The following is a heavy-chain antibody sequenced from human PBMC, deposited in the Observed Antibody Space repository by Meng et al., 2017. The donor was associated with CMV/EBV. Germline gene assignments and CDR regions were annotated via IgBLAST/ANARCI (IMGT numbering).Heavy chain of an antibody. CDR3: AREPSDCYSSSWCWFDP. J-gene: IGHJ5*02. D-gene: IGHD6-13*01. Sequence: GGSLRLSCAASGFTFSSYAMHWVRQAPGKGLEWVAVISYDGSNKYYADSVKGRFTISRDNSKNTLYLQMNSLRAEDTAVYYCAREPSDCYSSSWCWFDPWGQGTLVTVSS. V-gene: IGHV3-30-3*01. CDR1: GFTFSSYA. CDR2: ISYDGSNK.